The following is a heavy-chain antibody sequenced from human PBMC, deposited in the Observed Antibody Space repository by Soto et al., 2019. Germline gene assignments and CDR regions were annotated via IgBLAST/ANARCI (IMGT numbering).Heavy chain of an antibody. CDR2: INHSGST. J-gene: IGHJ6*02. CDR3: ARGRVGGNSESRRYYYYGMDV. CDR1: SGSFSGYY. Sequence: QVQLQQWGAGLLKPSETLSLTCAVYSGSFSGYYWSWIRQPPGMGLEWIGEINHSGSTHYNPSLKSRVTISVVTSKNQISLKLSSVTAADTAVYYCARGRVGGNSESRRYYYYGMDVWGQGTTVTVSS. D-gene: IGHD2-21*02. V-gene: IGHV4-34*01.